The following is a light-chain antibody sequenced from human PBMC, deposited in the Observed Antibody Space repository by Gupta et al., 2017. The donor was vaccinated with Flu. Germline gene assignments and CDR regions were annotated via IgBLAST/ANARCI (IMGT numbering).Light chain of an antibody. CDR1: SNVGSNA. CDR2: SSN. CDR3: AAWYDSLNGHYV. Sequence: SNVGSNAVNWYQQVPGTSPKLLIYSSNQRPSGVPDRFAGSKSGTSASLAIRGLQSEDEADYYCAAWYDSLNGHYVFGTGTKVTVL. J-gene: IGLJ1*01. V-gene: IGLV1-44*01.